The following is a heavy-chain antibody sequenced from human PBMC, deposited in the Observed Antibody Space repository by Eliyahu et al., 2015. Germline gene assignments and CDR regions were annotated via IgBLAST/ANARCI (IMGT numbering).Heavy chain of an antibody. CDR2: IYSHGGYT. CDR3: AKELTKWLGSMDS. J-gene: IGHJ4*02. CDR1: GFTFDDYA. V-gene: IGHV3-9*01. D-gene: IGHD6-19*01. Sequence: EVQLVESGGGLVQPGRSLRLSCTASGFTFDDYAMHWVRQAPGKGLEWVSGIYSHGGYTDYAGSVKGRFTISRDNAKSSLYLQMNSLRPEDTAFYYCAKELTKWLGSMDSWGQGTLVTVSS.